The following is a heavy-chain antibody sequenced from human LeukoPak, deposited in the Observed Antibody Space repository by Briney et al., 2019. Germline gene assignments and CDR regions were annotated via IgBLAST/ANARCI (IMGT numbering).Heavy chain of an antibody. V-gene: IGHV3-21*04. CDR3: ARDMSPWETRNPDAFDI. Sequence: GGSLRLSCAASAFTFSSYSMNWVRQAPGKGLEWVSSISSSSYIYYADSVKGRFTISRDNSKNTLYLHMNSLRAEDTAVYYCARDMSPWETRNPDAFDIWGQGTMVTVSS. CDR1: AFTFSSYS. CDR2: ISSSSYI. D-gene: IGHD1-14*01. J-gene: IGHJ3*02.